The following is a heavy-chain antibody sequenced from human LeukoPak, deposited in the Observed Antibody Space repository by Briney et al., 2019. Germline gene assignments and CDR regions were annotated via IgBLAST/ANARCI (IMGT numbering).Heavy chain of an antibody. D-gene: IGHD3-22*01. Sequence: LGGSLRLYCAASGFTFSSHWMNWVRQAPGKGLEWVSGISASGTNTYHADSVTGRLTISRDQYKNTMSMQMSSLRAEDTAAYYCVTYYYDSSGYSPLFDHWGQGNRVTVFS. V-gene: IGHV3-23*01. CDR3: VTYYYDSSGYSPLFDH. CDR1: GFTFSSHW. J-gene: IGHJ4*02. CDR2: ISASGTNT.